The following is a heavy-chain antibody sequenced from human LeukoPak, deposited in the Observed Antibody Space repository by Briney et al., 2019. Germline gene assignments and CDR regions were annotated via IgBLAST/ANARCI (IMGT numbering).Heavy chain of an antibody. Sequence: PGRSLRLSCAASGFTFSSYAMHWVRQAPGKGLEWVAVISYDGSNKYYADSVKGRFTISRDNSKNTLYLQMNSLRAEDTAVYYCAREGYSSSWYRRGGNWFDPW. V-gene: IGHV3-30-3*01. CDR3: AREGYSSSWYRRGGNWFDP. J-gene: IGHJ5*02. D-gene: IGHD6-13*01. CDR1: GFTFSSYA. CDR2: ISYDGSNK.